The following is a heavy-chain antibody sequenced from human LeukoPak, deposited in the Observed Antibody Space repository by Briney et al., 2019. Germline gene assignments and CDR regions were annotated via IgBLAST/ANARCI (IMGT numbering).Heavy chain of an antibody. D-gene: IGHD1-26*01. CDR3: ARDILTWSYYTGFAASDV. V-gene: IGHV4-59*01. Sequence: PSETLSLTCTVSGGSICSYYWSWIRQPPGKGLEWIGYIYNSGSTNYNPSSGSTKYNPSLKSRVTISVDTPKNKFSLKLSSVTAADTAVYYCARDILTWSYYTGFAASDVWGQGTLVTVSS. CDR1: GGSICSYY. J-gene: IGHJ3*01. CDR2: IYNSGST.